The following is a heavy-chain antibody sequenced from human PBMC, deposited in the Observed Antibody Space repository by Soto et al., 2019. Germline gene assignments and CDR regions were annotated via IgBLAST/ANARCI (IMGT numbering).Heavy chain of an antibody. CDR1: GDSVSSISAA. CDR2: TYYRSKWYN. Sequence: SQTLSLTCAISGDSVSSISAAWNWIRQSPSRGLEWLGRTYYRSKWYNKYEVSVRSRIAINPDTSRNQFSLQLDSVTPEDTAVYYCARTSGYFDSWGQGSLVTVSS. D-gene: IGHD6-19*01. J-gene: IGHJ4*02. CDR3: ARTSGYFDS. V-gene: IGHV6-1*01.